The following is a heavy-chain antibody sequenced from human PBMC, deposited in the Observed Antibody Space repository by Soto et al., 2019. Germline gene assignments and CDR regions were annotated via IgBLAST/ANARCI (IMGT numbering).Heavy chain of an antibody. CDR3: AREGIAAAGTGYYFDY. CDR1: GGTFSSYA. J-gene: IGHJ4*02. CDR2: IIPIFGTA. V-gene: IGHV1-69*06. Sequence: GASVKVSCKASGGTFSSYAISWVRQAPGQGLEWIGGIIPIFGTANYAQKFQGRVTITADKSTSTAYMELSSLRSEDTAVYYCAREGIAAAGTGYYFDYWGQGTLVTVSS. D-gene: IGHD6-13*01.